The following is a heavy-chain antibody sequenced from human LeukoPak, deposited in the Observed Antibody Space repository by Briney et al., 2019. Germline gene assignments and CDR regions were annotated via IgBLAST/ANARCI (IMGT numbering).Heavy chain of an antibody. J-gene: IGHJ4*02. Sequence: PGGSLRLSCAASGFTFSSYAMSWVRQAPGKGLEWVSAINDSGGNTYHADSVKGRFTISRDNFKNTLYLQMNSLRAEDTAVYYCAKGSSDGRPYYFDYWGQGTLVTISS. D-gene: IGHD5-24*01. CDR3: AKGSSDGRPYYFDY. CDR1: GFTFSSYA. V-gene: IGHV3-23*01. CDR2: INDSGGNT.